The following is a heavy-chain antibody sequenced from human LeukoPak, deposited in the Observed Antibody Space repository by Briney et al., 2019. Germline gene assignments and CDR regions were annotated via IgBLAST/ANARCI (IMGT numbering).Heavy chain of an antibody. D-gene: IGHD3-3*01. CDR1: GYTFTGYY. CDR3: ARFPRKPLITIFGVEKDNDDYYYYYGMDV. Sequence: GASVKVSCKASGYTFTGYYMHWVRQAPGQGLEWMGWINPNSGGTNYAQKFQGRVTMTRDTSISTAYMELSRLRSDDTAVYYCARFPRKPLITIFGVEKDNDDYYYYYGMDVWGQGTTVTVSS. V-gene: IGHV1-2*02. CDR2: INPNSGGT. J-gene: IGHJ6*02.